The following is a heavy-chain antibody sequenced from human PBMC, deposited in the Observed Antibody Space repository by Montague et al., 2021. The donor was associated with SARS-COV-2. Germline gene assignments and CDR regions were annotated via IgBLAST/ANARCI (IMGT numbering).Heavy chain of an antibody. Sequence: SETLSLTCTVSGGSISSSSHYWGWIRQPPGKGLEWIGSIYYSGSTYYNPSLKSRVTISVDTSKNQFSLKLSSVTAADTAVFYCARHSGDYTIFGVGIYYMDGWGKGTTVTVSS. D-gene: IGHD3-3*01. CDR2: IYYSGST. CDR1: GGSISSSSHY. CDR3: ARHSGDYTIFGVGIYYMDG. J-gene: IGHJ6*03. V-gene: IGHV4-39*01.